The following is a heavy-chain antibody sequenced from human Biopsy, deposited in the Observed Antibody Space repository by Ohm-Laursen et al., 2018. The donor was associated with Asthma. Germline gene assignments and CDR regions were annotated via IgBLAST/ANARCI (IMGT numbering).Heavy chain of an antibody. J-gene: IGHJ3*02. D-gene: IGHD4-23*01. CDR3: ARESGQDSGGTGAFDR. CDR1: GFVFSQSG. V-gene: IGHV3-30*03. Sequence: PRLSCTASGFVFSQSGMHWVRQAPGKGLEWVALISSDGHNKYYKDSVKGRFTISRDNSKLRLYLEINSLRVEDSAVYYCARESGQDSGGTGAFDRWGQGIMVAVSS. CDR2: ISSDGHNK.